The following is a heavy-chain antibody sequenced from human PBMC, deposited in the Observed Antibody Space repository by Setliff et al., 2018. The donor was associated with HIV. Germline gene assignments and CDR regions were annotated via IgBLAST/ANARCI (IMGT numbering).Heavy chain of an antibody. CDR3: ARTRYSYGYFYYMDV. J-gene: IGHJ6*03. V-gene: IGHV4-31*03. CDR2: IYYTGST. CDR1: GGSISSVGYY. Sequence: SETLSLTCTVSGGSISSVGYYWSWIRQHPGKGLEWIGYIYYTGSTHDNPSLKSRVTIAVDTSKNQLSLKLRSVTAADTAVYYCARTRYSYGYFYYMDVWGKGTTVTVSS. D-gene: IGHD5-18*01.